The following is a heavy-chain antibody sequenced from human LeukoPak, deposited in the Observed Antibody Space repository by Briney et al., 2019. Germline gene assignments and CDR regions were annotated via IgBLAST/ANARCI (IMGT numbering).Heavy chain of an antibody. Sequence: PSETLSLTCTVSGGSINSSTYYWGWIRQPPGKGLEWIGSIDYSGSTYYNPSLKSRVTISVGTSKNQFSLKLSSVTAADTAVYYCAISSDSYGPYFFDYWGQGTLVTVSS. V-gene: IGHV4-39*07. CDR2: IDYSGST. J-gene: IGHJ4*02. CDR3: AISSDSYGPYFFDY. CDR1: GGSINSSTYY. D-gene: IGHD5-18*01.